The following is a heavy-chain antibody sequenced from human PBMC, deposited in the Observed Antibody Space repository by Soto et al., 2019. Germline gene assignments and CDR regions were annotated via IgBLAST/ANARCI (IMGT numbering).Heavy chain of an antibody. J-gene: IGHJ5*02. V-gene: IGHV4-39*01. CDR1: GDSIISSDFY. CDR3: ARHSLALRKNNWFDP. CDR2: IFYLGSS. Sequence: PSETLSLTCTVSGDSIISSDFYWGGVRQPPGKGLEWIGSIFYLGSSYYNPSLKSRVTMSVDTSKNQFSLRLRSVTAADTALYFCARHSLALRKNNWFDPWGQGIMATVPQ. D-gene: IGHD3-3*02.